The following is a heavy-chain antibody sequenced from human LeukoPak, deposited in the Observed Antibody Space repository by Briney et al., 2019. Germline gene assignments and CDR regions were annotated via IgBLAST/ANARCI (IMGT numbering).Heavy chain of an antibody. CDR3: ARGIPLHRSSWWHDY. Sequence: PSETLSLTCTVSGGSISSGSYSWNWIRQPAGKGLEWIGRIYTSGSTNYNPSLKSRLTISVDTSKNQFSLKLSSVTAADTAVYYCARGIPLHRSSWWHDYWGQGTLVTVSS. D-gene: IGHD6-19*01. CDR1: GGSISSGSYS. V-gene: IGHV4-61*02. CDR2: IYTSGST. J-gene: IGHJ4*02.